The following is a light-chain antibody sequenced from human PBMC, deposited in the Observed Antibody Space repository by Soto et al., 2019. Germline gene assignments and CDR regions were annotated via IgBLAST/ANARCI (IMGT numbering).Light chain of an antibody. Sequence: EIVMTQSPVTLSLSPGERATLSCRASERVNSALAWYQQKPGQAPRLLIYGASTRATGIPARFSGSGSGTEFTLTISSLQSEDFAVYYCEQYYKWPPTFGQGTKV. CDR1: ERVNSA. V-gene: IGKV3-15*01. J-gene: IGKJ1*01. CDR3: EQYYKWPPT. CDR2: GAS.